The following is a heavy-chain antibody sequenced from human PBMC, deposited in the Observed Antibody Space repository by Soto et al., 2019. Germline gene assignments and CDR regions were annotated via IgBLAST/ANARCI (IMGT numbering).Heavy chain of an antibody. D-gene: IGHD3-9*01. CDR1: GFSFRSYW. J-gene: IGHJ4*02. V-gene: IGHV3-74*01. CDR3: AREYYGVLTGYYNDF. CDR2: ISSDGSTT. Sequence: EVQLVESGGDLVQSGGSLGLSCAASGFSFRSYWMHWVRQAPGKGLVWVARISSDGSTTTYADSASGRFIISRDNDANILYLQMSGLRADDTAVYYCAREYYGVLTGYYNDFWGQGTLVTVSS.